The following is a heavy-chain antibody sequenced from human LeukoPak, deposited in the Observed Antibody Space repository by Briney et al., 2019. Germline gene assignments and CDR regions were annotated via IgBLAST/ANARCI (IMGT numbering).Heavy chain of an antibody. D-gene: IGHD2-21*01. V-gene: IGHV3-11*01. CDR2: ISSSGSTI. J-gene: IGHJ3*02. Sequence: PGGSLRLSCAASGFTFSDYYMSWIRQAPGKGLEWVSCISSSGSTIYYADSVKGRFTISRDNAKNSLYLQMNSLRAEDTAVYYCARDSPEQLFYQPRDAFDIWGQGTMVTVSS. CDR3: ARDSPEQLFYQPRDAFDI. CDR1: GFTFSDYY.